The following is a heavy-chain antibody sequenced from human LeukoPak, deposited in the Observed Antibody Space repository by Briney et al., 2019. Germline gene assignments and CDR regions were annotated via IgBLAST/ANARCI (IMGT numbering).Heavy chain of an antibody. J-gene: IGHJ4*02. CDR2: IYYSGST. CDR1: GGSISSYY. D-gene: IGHD3-10*01. CDR3: ARGLVRGVIIAGY. Sequence: SSETLSLTCTVSGGSISSYYWSWIRQPPGKGLEWIGYIYYSGSTNNNPSLKSRVTISVDTSKNQFSLKLSSVTAADTAVYYCARGLVRGVIIAGYWDQGTLVTVSS. V-gene: IGHV4-59*12.